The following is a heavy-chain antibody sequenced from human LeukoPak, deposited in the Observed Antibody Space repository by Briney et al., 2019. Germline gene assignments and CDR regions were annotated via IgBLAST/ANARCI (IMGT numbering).Heavy chain of an antibody. CDR2: ISYDGSNK. V-gene: IGHV3-30*18. CDR1: GFTFSSYG. Sequence: GGSLRLSCAASGFTFSSYGTHWVRQAPGKGLEWVAVISYDGSNKYYADSVKGRFTISRDNSKNTLYLQMNSLRAEDTAVYYCAKIDYGDIGPEAFDIWGQGTMVTVSS. CDR3: AKIDYGDIGPEAFDI. D-gene: IGHD4-17*01. J-gene: IGHJ3*02.